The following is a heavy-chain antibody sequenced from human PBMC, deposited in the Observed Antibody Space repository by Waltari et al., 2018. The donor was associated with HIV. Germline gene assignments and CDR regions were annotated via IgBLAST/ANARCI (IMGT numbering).Heavy chain of an antibody. CDR1: GYTFTSYD. CDR3: ARGSILSGYSYGYSYYYYMDV. J-gene: IGHJ6*03. CDR2: INPNSGNT. D-gene: IGHD5-18*01. Sequence: QVQLVQSGAEVKKPGASVKVSCKASGYTFTSYDINWVRQATGQGLEWMGWINPNSGNTGYAQKFQGRVTMTRNTSISTAYMELSSLRSEDTAVYYCARGSILSGYSYGYSYYYYMDVWGKGTTVTVSS. V-gene: IGHV1-8*01.